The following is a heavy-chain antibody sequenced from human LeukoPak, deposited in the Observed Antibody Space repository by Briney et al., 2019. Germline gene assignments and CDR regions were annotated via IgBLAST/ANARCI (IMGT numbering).Heavy chain of an antibody. CDR3: ARGDIADEN. CDR2: IKQDGSEK. D-gene: IGHD2-15*01. V-gene: IGHV3-7*04. CDR1: GFTFSSYW. J-gene: IGHJ4*02. Sequence: GGSLRLSCAASGFTFSSYWMSWVRQAPGKGLEWVANIKQDGSEKYYADSVKGRFTISRDNAKNTLYLQMNSLRSEDTAVYYCARGDIADENWGQGTLVTVSS.